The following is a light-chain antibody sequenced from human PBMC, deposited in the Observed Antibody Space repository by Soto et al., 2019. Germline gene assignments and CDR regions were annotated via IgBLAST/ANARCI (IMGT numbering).Light chain of an antibody. Sequence: IVLTQSPGTLSLSPGERATLSCRASQSVDRRYLAWYQQKPGQAPMLLIYDTSERASDIPDRFSGSGSGTDFTLTISRLVPEDFAVYYCQYQGTFGGGTKVEIK. V-gene: IGKV3-20*01. CDR1: QSVDRRY. J-gene: IGKJ4*01. CDR2: DTS. CDR3: QYQGT.